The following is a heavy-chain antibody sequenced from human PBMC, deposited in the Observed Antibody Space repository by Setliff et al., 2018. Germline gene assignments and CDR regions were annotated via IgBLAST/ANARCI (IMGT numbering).Heavy chain of an antibody. V-gene: IGHV1-69*06. CDR1: GGTFSSYA. D-gene: IGHD3-3*01. CDR2: IIPIFGTA. CDR3: AREDGTYYNFWSGYSTTPYYGMDV. Sequence: SVKVSCKASGGTFSSYAISWVRQAPGQGLEWMGGIIPIFGTANYAQKFQGRVTITGDTSASTAYMELSSLRSEDTAVYYCAREDGTYYNFWSGYSTTPYYGMDVWGQGTTVTVS. J-gene: IGHJ6*02.